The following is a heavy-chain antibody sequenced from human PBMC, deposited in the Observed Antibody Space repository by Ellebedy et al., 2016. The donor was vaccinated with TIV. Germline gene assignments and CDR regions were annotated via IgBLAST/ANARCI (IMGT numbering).Heavy chain of an antibody. CDR2: ISGNGGST. CDR1: GFTFSTYA. CDR3: ARRGGYYFDY. V-gene: IGHV3-23*01. D-gene: IGHD3-3*01. J-gene: IGHJ4*02. Sequence: GESLKISCAASGFTFSTYAMSWVRQAPGKGLEWVSVISGNGGSTFYADSAKGRFTISRDNSKNTLFLQMNSLTAEDTAVYYCARRGGYYFDYWGQGSLVTVSS.